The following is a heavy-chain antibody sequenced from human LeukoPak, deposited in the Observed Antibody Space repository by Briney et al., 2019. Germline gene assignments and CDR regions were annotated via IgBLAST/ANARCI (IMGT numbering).Heavy chain of an antibody. CDR3: AKENQYYYDSGYFDY. Sequence: PGGSLRLSCAASGFTFDDYTMHWVRQAPGKGLEWVSLISWDGGSTYYADSVKGRFTISRDNSKNSLYLQMNSLRTEDTALYYCAKENQYYYDSGYFDYWGQGTLVTVSS. J-gene: IGHJ4*02. D-gene: IGHD3-22*01. V-gene: IGHV3-43*01. CDR1: GFTFDDYT. CDR2: ISWDGGST.